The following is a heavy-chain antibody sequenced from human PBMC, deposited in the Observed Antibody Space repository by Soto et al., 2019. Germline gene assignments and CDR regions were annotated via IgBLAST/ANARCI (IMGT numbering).Heavy chain of an antibody. J-gene: IGHJ6*03. V-gene: IGHV1-8*01. CDR2: MNPNSGNT. D-gene: IGHD6-13*01. CDR3: ASRGIAAARGYYYYMDV. Sequence: ASVKVSCKASGYTFTSYDINWVRQATGQGLEWMGWMNPNSGNTGYAQKFQGRVTMTRNTSISTAYMELSSLRSEDTAVYYCASRGIAAARGYYYYMDVWGKGTTVTVSS. CDR1: GYTFTSYD.